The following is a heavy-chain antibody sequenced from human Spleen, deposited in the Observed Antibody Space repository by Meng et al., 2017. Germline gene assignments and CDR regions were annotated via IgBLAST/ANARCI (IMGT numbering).Heavy chain of an antibody. CDR1: GFSLSTSGVG. V-gene: IGHV2-5*02. CDR2: IYWGDDK. D-gene: IGHD6-6*01. Sequence: QITLKESGPTLVKPTQTLTLTCTFSGFSLSTSGVGVGWIRQPPGKALEWLALIYWGDDKRFSPSLKSRLTVTKDTSKNQVVLTMTNMDPVDTATYYCAHRRSPSQCFDYWGQGTLVTVSS. CDR3: AHRRSPSQCFDY. J-gene: IGHJ4*02.